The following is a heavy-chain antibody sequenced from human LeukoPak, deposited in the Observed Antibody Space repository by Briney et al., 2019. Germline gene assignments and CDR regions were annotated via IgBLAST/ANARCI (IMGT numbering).Heavy chain of an antibody. V-gene: IGHV4-59*01. D-gene: IGHD2-2*01. Sequence: SETLSLTCIVSGDSISKYYWSWIRQPPGKGLEWIGYIYYTGSTNYNPSLMSRVTISIDTSMNQFSLKLTSVTAADTAVYYCARVPDLGYCGSKNCHPNWYFDLWGRGTLASVSS. J-gene: IGHJ2*01. CDR1: GDSISKYY. CDR3: ARVPDLGYCGSKNCHPNWYFDL. CDR2: IYYTGST.